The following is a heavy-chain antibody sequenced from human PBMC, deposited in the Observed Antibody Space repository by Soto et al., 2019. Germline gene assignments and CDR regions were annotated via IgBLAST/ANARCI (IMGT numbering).Heavy chain of an antibody. J-gene: IGHJ6*04. D-gene: IGHD1-26*01. CDR3: ASNTGRYTGRDV. CDR1: GGTFSNNV. CDR2: IIVIFGTA. Sequence: QVQLVQSGAEVKKPGSSVKVSCKASGGTFSNNVFSWVRQAPGQGLEWMGGIIVIFGTANYAQKFRGRVKIPADESRGTAYMGVTSLSSAATAVYYCASNTGRYTGRDVWGKGTTVTVSP. V-gene: IGHV1-69*01.